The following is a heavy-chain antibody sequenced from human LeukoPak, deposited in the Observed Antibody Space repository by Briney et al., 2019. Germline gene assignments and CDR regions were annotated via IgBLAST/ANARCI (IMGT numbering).Heavy chain of an antibody. CDR1: GGSISSYY. J-gene: IGHJ4*02. D-gene: IGHD3-22*01. CDR3: ARVKDSSGWEPHYFDY. CDR2: IYYSGST. V-gene: IGHV4-59*01. Sequence: SETLSLTCTVSGGSISSYYWSWIRQPPGKGLEWIGYIYYSGSTNYNPSLKSRVTISVDTSKNQFSLKLSSVTAADTAVYYCARVKDSSGWEPHYFDYWGQGTLVTVSS.